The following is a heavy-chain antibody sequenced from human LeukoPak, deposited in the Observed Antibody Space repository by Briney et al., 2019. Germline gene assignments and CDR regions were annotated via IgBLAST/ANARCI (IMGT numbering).Heavy chain of an antibody. CDR3: ASSYGSGSYYDY. J-gene: IGHJ4*02. Sequence: PWETLSLTCAVSGASVSSGGYSWAWIRQPPGKGLEWIGYIYHNGNTYYNPSLKSRVNISVDGSKNQFSLKLSSVTAADSAVYYCASSYGSGSYYDYWGQGTLVTVSS. CDR1: GASVSSGGYS. D-gene: IGHD3-10*01. V-gene: IGHV4-30-2*01. CDR2: IYHNGNT.